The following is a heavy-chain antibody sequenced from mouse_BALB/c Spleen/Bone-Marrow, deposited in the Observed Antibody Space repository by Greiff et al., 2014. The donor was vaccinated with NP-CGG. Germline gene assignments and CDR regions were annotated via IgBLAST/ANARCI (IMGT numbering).Heavy chain of an antibody. CDR2: INPDSSTI. V-gene: IGHV4-1*02. J-gene: IGHJ3*01. CDR1: GFDFSRYW. D-gene: IGHD1-2*01. CDR3: ARMNYYGYVAY. Sequence: DVQLVESGGGLVQPGGSLKLSCAASGFDFSRYWMSWVRQAPGKGLEWIGEINPDSSTINYTPSLKDKFIISRDNAKNTPYLQMGKVRSEDAALYYCARMNYYGYVAYWGQGTLVTVSA.